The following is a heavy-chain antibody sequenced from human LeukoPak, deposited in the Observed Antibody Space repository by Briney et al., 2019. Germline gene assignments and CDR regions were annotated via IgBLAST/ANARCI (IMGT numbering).Heavy chain of an antibody. J-gene: IGHJ4*02. V-gene: IGHV5-51*01. CDR1: GYTFTSYW. CDR3: AMSLVGSNLRFDY. Sequence: GESLKISCKGSGYTFTSYWIGWVRQMPGKGLEWMGFFYPGDSDTRYSPSFQGQVTISADKSISTAYLQWSSLKASGTAMYYCAMSLVGSNLRFDYWGQGTLVTVSS. CDR2: FYPGDSDT. D-gene: IGHD1-26*01.